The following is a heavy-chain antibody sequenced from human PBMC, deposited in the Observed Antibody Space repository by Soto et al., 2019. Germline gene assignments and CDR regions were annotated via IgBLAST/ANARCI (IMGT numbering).Heavy chain of an antibody. J-gene: IGHJ4*02. Sequence: GASVRGSCKAAGYTFIRYDINWVRQAAGQGLEWMGWMNPNNGNAGYAQKFQGRVTMTRNTYIRTAYMELSSLRFDDTAVYFCARRKARSGTNSHDSWGPGTLVPVS. CDR3: ARRKARSGTNSHDS. CDR2: MNPNNGNA. V-gene: IGHV1-8*01. D-gene: IGHD1-1*01. CDR1: GYTFIRYD.